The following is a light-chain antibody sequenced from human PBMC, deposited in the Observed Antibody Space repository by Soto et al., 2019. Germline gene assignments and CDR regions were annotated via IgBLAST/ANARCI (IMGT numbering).Light chain of an antibody. CDR3: SSYTTISPHVV. CDR2: DVS. Sequence: QSVLTQPASVSGSPGQSITISCTGTSSDVGGYNYVSWYQQHPGKAPKLMIYDVSNRPSGVSNRFSGSKSGNTASLTTSGLQAEDETDYYCSSYTTISPHVVFGGGTKLTVL. CDR1: SSDVGGYNY. V-gene: IGLV2-14*01. J-gene: IGLJ2*01.